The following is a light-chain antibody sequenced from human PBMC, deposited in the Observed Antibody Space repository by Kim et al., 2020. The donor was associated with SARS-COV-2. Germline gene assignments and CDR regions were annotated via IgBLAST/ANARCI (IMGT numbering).Light chain of an antibody. CDR1: QTISAAY. CDR3: HQYGNAPIT. V-gene: IGKV3-20*01. J-gene: IGKJ4*01. CDR2: GAS. Sequence: EVVLTQSPGTLSLSPGERAALFCRASQTISAAYFAWYQQKPGQAPRLLIYGASSRATGVPDRFSGSGSGTDFTLTISRLEPEDFAVYYCHQYGNAPITFGGGTKVDIK.